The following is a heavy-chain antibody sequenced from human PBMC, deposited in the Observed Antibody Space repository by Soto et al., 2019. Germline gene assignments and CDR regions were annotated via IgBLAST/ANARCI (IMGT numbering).Heavy chain of an antibody. J-gene: IGHJ6*03. D-gene: IGHD3-10*01. Sequence: GGSLRLSCAASGFTFDDYAMHWVRQAPGKGLEWVSGISWNSGSIGYADSVKGRFTISRDNAKNSLYLQMNSLRAEDTALYYCAGGYYYYMDVWGKGTTVTVSS. CDR2: ISWNSGSI. V-gene: IGHV3-9*01. CDR1: GFTFDDYA. CDR3: AGGYYYYMDV.